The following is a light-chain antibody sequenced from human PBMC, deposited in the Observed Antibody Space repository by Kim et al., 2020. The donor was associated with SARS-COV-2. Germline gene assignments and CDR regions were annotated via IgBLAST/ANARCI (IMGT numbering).Light chain of an antibody. CDR3: QVWDSSSDHVV. CDR2: YDS. J-gene: IGLJ2*01. Sequence: AQGKTARSTCGGNNIGSKSVHWYQPQPGQAPVLVIYYDSDRPSGIPERFSGSNSGNTATLTISRVEAGDEADYYCQVWDSSSDHVVFGGGTQLTVL. CDR1: NIGSKS. V-gene: IGLV3-21*04.